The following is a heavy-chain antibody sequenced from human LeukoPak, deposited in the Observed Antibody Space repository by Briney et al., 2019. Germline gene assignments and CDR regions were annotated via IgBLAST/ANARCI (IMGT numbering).Heavy chain of an antibody. CDR1: GGSISSHC. V-gene: IGHV4-59*11. CDR2: IYYSGST. CDR3: ARTTDNFWSGYLGPRDYYYMDV. J-gene: IGHJ6*03. Sequence: SETLSLTCTVSGGSISSHCWSWIRQPPGKGLEWIGYIYYSGSTNYNPSLKSRVTISVDTSKNQFSLKLSSVTAADTAVYYCARTTDNFWSGYLGPRDYYYMDVWGKGTTVTVSS. D-gene: IGHD3-3*01.